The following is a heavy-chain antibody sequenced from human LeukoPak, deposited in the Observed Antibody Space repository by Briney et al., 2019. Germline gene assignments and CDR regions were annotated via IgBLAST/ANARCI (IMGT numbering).Heavy chain of an antibody. Sequence: GGSLRLSCAASGFTFSNALMTWIRQAPGKGLEWVGRIKSKSDGGTTDYAAPVKGRFTISRDDSKNTLYLQMNSLKTEDTAVYYCFLWLFKPGGLRGSDVFDMCGQGTMVTVSS. J-gene: IGHJ3*02. CDR2: IKSKSDGGTT. V-gene: IGHV3-15*01. CDR1: GFTFSNAL. D-gene: IGHD5-12*01. CDR3: FLWLFKPGGLRGSDVFDM.